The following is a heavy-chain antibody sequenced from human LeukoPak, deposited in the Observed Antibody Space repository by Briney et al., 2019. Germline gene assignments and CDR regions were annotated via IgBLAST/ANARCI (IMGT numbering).Heavy chain of an antibody. Sequence: ASVKVSCKASGYTFTGYYMHWVRQAPGQGLEWMGWINPNSGGTNYAQKFQGKVTMTRDTSISTAYMELSRLRSDDTVVYYYARVSKRWLRVDYWGQGTLVTVSS. J-gene: IGHJ4*02. CDR3: ARVSKRWLRVDY. CDR2: INPNSGGT. V-gene: IGHV1-2*02. CDR1: GYTFTGYY. D-gene: IGHD5-24*01.